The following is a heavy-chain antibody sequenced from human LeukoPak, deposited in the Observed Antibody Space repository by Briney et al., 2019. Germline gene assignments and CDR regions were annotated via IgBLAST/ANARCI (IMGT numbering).Heavy chain of an antibody. Sequence: PGGSLRLSCAASGFTFGNYGMHWVRQAPGKGLEWVGVMWYDESHAYSGDSVKGRFTISRDKSKNTLYLHMDSLRAADTAVYYCARDPYYGSGKYYYAMDLWGQGTTVTVSS. D-gene: IGHD3-10*01. J-gene: IGHJ6*02. CDR2: MWYDESHA. CDR1: GFTFGNYG. V-gene: IGHV3-33*01. CDR3: ARDPYYGSGKYYYAMDL.